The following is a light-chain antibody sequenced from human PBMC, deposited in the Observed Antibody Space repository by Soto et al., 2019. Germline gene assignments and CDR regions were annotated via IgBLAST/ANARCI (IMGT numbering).Light chain of an antibody. Sequence: QSALTQPRSVSGSPGQSVTISCTGASSDVGGYNYVSWYQQHPGKAPKLMIYDVSKRPSGVPDRFSGSKSGNTASLTISGLQTEDEADYYCISYSTTTARDGRVFGGGTKVTVL. CDR3: ISYSTTTARDGRV. V-gene: IGLV2-11*01. CDR2: DVS. CDR1: SSDVGGYNY. J-gene: IGLJ3*02.